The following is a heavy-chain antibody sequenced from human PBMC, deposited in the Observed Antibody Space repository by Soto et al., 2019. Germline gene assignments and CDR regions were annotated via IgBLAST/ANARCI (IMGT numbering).Heavy chain of an antibody. D-gene: IGHD2-15*01. CDR3: ATAPGGVVTQDDAFDI. Sequence: QVQLQQWGAGLLKPSETLSLTCAVYGGSFSGYYWSWIRQPPGKGLEWIGEIHHSGSTNYNPSLKSRVTISVDTSKNQFSLKLSSVTAADTAVYYCATAPGGVVTQDDAFDIWGQGTMVTVSS. CDR1: GGSFSGYY. CDR2: IHHSGST. V-gene: IGHV4-34*01. J-gene: IGHJ3*02.